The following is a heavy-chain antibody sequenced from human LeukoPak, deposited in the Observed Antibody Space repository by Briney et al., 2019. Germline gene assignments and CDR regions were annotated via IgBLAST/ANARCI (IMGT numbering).Heavy chain of an antibody. J-gene: IGHJ6*02. Sequence: GGSLRLSCAASGFTFSSNYMSWVRQAPGKGLEWVSVIYGGGSTYYADSVKGRFTISRDNSKNTLYLQMNSLRAEDTAVYYCARDNIAVAGIANYYYYGMAVWGQGTTVTVSS. D-gene: IGHD6-19*01. CDR3: ARDNIAVAGIANYYYYGMAV. CDR2: IYGGGST. CDR1: GFTFSSNY. V-gene: IGHV3-53*01.